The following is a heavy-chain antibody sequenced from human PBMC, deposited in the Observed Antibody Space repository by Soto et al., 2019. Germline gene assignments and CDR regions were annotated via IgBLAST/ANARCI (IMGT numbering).Heavy chain of an antibody. J-gene: IGHJ4*02. CDR2: IIPIFGTA. CDR1: GGTFSSYA. CDR3: ARVGIVGATNYFDH. Sequence: VASVKVSCQASGGTFSSYASSWVRQAPGQGLEWMGGIIPIFGTANYAQKFHGRVTITADESTITAYMELSSLRSEDTAVYYCARVGIVGATNYFDHWGQGTLVTVSS. V-gene: IGHV1-69*13. D-gene: IGHD1-26*01.